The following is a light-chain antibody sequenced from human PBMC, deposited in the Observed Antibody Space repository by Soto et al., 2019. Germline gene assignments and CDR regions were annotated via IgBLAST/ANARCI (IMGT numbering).Light chain of an antibody. J-gene: IGKJ2*01. V-gene: IGKV1-5*03. CDR2: RAS. CDR1: QSVSSW. Sequence: DIQMTQSPSTLSASVGDRVTITCRASQSVSSWLAWYQQRPGKAPKLLIYRASSLERGVPPRFSGSGSGTEFTLTISSLQPDDFATYCCQQYNTYPMYTFGQGTKLEIK. CDR3: QQYNTYPMYT.